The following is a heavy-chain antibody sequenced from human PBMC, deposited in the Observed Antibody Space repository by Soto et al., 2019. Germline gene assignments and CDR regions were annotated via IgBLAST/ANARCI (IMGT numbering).Heavy chain of an antibody. D-gene: IGHD6-13*01. CDR3: ARHLVAAAGPVLSYFDY. Sequence: QLQLQESGPGLVKPSETLSLTCTVSGGSISSSSYYWGWIRQPPGKGLEWIGSIYYSGSTYYNPSLKSRVTISVDTSKNQFSLKLSSVTAADTAVYYCARHLVAAAGPVLSYFDYWGQGTLVTVSS. V-gene: IGHV4-39*01. J-gene: IGHJ4*02. CDR1: GGSISSSSYY. CDR2: IYYSGST.